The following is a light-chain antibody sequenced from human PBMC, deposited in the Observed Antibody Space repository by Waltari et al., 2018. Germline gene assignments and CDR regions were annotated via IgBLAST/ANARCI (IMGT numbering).Light chain of an antibody. V-gene: IGKV1-5*03. Sequence: DIQMTQSPSTLSASVGDRVTITCRASQSIGTWLAWYQQKPGTAPKVLIYKASNLESGVPSRFSGSGSGTEVTLTINSLHPDDFAPYYCQQYITYPWTFSQGTKVEI. CDR3: QQYITYPWT. CDR2: KAS. CDR1: QSIGTW. J-gene: IGKJ1*01.